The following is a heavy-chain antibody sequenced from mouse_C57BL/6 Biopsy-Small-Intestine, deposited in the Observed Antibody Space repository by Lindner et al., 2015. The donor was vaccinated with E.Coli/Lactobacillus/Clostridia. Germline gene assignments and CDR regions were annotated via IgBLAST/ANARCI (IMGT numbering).Heavy chain of an antibody. J-gene: IGHJ2*01. V-gene: IGHV1-42*01. CDR3: ARSYYDNLDY. Sequence: VQLQESGPELVKPGASVKISCKASGYSFTGYYMNWVKQSPEKSLEWIGEINPSTGGTTYNQKFKAKATLTVDKSFSTAYMQLKSLTSEDSAVYYCARSYYDNLDYWGQGTTLTVSS. D-gene: IGHD2-1*01. CDR1: GYSFTGYY. CDR2: INPSTGGT.